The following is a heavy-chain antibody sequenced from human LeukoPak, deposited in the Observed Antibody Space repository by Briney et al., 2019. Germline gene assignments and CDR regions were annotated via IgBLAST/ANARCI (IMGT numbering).Heavy chain of an antibody. V-gene: IGHV3-30*03. Sequence: GGSLRLSCAASGFTFSSYSMNWVRQAPGKGLEWVAVISYDGSNKYYADSVKGRFTISRDNSKNTLYLQMNSLRAEDTAVYYCARGITAMVTDYWGQGTLVTVSS. D-gene: IGHD5-18*01. CDR2: ISYDGSNK. CDR1: GFTFSSYS. CDR3: ARGITAMVTDY. J-gene: IGHJ4*02.